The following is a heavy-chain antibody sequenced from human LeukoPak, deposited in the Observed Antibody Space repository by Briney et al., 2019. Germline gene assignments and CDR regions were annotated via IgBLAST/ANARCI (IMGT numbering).Heavy chain of an antibody. CDR3: AKGSEGWLPGGD. CDR2: ISGSGGST. CDR1: GFTFDNYA. Sequence: GGSLRLSCTASGFTFDNYAMYWVRHAPGKGLEWVSAISGSGGSTHYADSVKGRFTTSRDNSKNTLYLQMNSLRDEDTAVYYCAKGSEGWLPGGDWGQGTQVTVSS. D-gene: IGHD5-12*01. V-gene: IGHV3-23*01. J-gene: IGHJ4*02.